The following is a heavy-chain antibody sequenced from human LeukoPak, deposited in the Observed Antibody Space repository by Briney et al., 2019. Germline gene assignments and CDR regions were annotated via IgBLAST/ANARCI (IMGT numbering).Heavy chain of an antibody. CDR3: AKTWAVLRFLEWSAEGFDP. CDR1: GFTFSSYA. Sequence: GGSLRLSCAASGFTFSSYAMSWVRQAPGKGLEWVSAISGSGGSTYYADSVKGRFTISRDNSKNTLYLQMNSLRAEDTAVYYCAKTWAVLRFLEWSAEGFDPWGQGTLVTVSS. D-gene: IGHD3-3*01. CDR2: ISGSGGST. V-gene: IGHV3-23*01. J-gene: IGHJ5*02.